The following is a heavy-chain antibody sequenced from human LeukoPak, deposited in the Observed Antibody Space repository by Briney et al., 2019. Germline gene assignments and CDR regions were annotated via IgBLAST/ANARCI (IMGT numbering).Heavy chain of an antibody. Sequence: ASVKVSCKASGGTFSSYAISWVRQAPGQGLEWMGGIIPIFGTANYAQKFQGRVTITTDESTSTAYMELSSLRSEDTAVYYCARSRWFKYYYYYMDVWGKGTTVTVSS. D-gene: IGHD3-10*01. CDR3: ARSRWFKYYYYYMDV. CDR2: IIPIFGTA. V-gene: IGHV1-69*05. J-gene: IGHJ6*03. CDR1: GGTFSSYA.